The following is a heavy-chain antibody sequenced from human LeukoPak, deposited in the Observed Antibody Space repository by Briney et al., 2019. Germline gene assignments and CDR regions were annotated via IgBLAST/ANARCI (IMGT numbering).Heavy chain of an antibody. V-gene: IGHV1-69*04. D-gene: IGHD1/OR15-1a*01. J-gene: IGHJ4*02. Sequence: SVKVSCKASGGTFSSYAISWVRQAPGQGLEWMGRIILILGIANYAQKFQGRVTITADKSTSTAYMELSSLRSEDTAVYYCARVTITGTWAFDYWGQGTLVTVSS. CDR1: GGTFSSYA. CDR2: IILILGIA. CDR3: ARVTITGTWAFDY.